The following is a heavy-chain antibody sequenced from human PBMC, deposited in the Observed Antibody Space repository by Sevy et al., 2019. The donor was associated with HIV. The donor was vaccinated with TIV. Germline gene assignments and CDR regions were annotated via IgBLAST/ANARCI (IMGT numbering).Heavy chain of an antibody. D-gene: IGHD3-10*01. V-gene: IGHV4-38-2*02. CDR1: GYSISSGYY. CDR2: IYHSGST. CDR3: ARERRGEVNWLDP. J-gene: IGHJ5*02. Sequence: SDTLSLTCTVSGYSISSGYYWGWIRQPPGKGLEWIGSIYHSGSTYYNPSLKSRVTISVDTSKNQFSLKLSSVTAADTAVYYCARERRGEVNWLDPWGQGTLVTVSS.